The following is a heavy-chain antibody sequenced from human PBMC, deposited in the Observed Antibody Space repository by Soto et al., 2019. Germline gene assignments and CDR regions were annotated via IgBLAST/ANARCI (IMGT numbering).Heavy chain of an antibody. CDR1: GGTFSSYA. D-gene: IGHD3-3*01. J-gene: IGHJ6*02. Sequence: SVKVYCTASGGTFSSYAISWVRQAPGERLERMGGIIPIFGTANYAQKFQGRVTITADESTSTAYMELSSLRSEDTAVYYCARGYDFCSGDSCGNYYYAMDGSGQLATVT. CDR3: ARGYDFCSGDSCGNYYYAMDG. V-gene: IGHV1-69*13. CDR2: IIPIFGTA.